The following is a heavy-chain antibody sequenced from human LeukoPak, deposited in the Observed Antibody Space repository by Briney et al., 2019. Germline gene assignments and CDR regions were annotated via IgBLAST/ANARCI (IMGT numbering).Heavy chain of an antibody. D-gene: IGHD3-10*01. V-gene: IGHV3-20*04. J-gene: IGHJ6*03. CDR3: ARTPYRFGEFSAGYYYYMDV. CDR1: GFMYDEYG. Sequence: GGSLRPSCAASGFMYDEYGMSWVRQAPGKGLEWVSSINRDGHSTGYADSVKGRFTISRDNAKNSLYLQMNSLRAEDTALYYCARTPYRFGEFSAGYYYYMDVWGKGTTVTVSS. CDR2: INRDGHST.